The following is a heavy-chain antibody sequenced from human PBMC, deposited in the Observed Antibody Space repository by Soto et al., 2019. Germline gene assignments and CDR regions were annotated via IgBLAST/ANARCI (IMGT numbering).Heavy chain of an antibody. D-gene: IGHD6-13*01. V-gene: IGHV3-7*01. CDR3: ARDRLAAAGYYYYMDV. CDR2: IKQDGSEK. CDR1: GFTFSRYW. J-gene: IGHJ6*03. Sequence: SLRLSCAASGFTFSRYWMSWVRQAPGKGLEWVANIKQDGSEKYYVDSVKGRFTISRDNAKNSLYLQMNSLRAEDTAVYYCARDRLAAAGYYYYMDVWGKGTTVTVSS.